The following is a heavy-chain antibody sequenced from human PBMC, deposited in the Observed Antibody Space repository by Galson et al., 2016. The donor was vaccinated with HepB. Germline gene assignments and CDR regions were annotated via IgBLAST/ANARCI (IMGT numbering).Heavy chain of an antibody. J-gene: IGHJ4*02. D-gene: IGHD1-14*01. CDR1: GGSISNGGYY. V-gene: IGHV4-31*03. CDR2: IYYNGTT. CDR3: ARDSRKFLDK. Sequence: TLSLTCTVAGGSISNGGYYWSWIRQHPGKGLEWIGNIYYNGTTYYNPSLKSRVTLSVDTSKNEISLKLTSVIAADTAIYFCARDSRKFLDKWGQGTLVTVSS.